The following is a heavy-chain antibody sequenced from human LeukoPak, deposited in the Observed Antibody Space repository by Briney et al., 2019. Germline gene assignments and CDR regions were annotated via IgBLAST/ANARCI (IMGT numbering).Heavy chain of an antibody. CDR1: GGTFSNYA. D-gene: IGHD5-24*01. J-gene: IGHJ6*03. CDR3: ARANGYNYYYYYYMDV. CDR2: ISAYNGNT. Sequence: ASVKVSCKASGGTFSNYAISWVRQAPGQGLEWMGWISAYNGNTNYAQKLQGRVTMTTDTSTSTAYMELRSLRSDDTAVYYCARANGYNYYYYYYMDVWGKGTTVTISS. V-gene: IGHV1-18*01.